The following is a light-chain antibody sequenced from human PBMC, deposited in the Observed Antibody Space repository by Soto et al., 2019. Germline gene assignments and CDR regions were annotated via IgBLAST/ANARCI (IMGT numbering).Light chain of an antibody. Sequence: QSALTQPASVSGSPGQSITISCTGTSSDIGAYNYVSWYQHHPGKAPKLMIYDVSSRPSGIANRFSGSKSGNTASLTISGLQAEDEADYYCSPYTSSITVIFGGGTKLTVL. J-gene: IGLJ2*01. CDR1: SSDIGAYNY. CDR2: DVS. CDR3: SPYTSSITVI. V-gene: IGLV2-14*03.